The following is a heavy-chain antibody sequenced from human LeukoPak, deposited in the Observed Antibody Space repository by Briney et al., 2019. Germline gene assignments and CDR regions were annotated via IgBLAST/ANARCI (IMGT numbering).Heavy chain of an antibody. J-gene: IGHJ4*02. Sequence: GGSVRLLCAAWGFTFSSYAIKWVRQAPGKGLEGVSSVGGRGGGIYYADSVKCPFTISRDNSKNTLYLQMNSLRAEDTAVYHCAKLPYFTYFDYWGQGTLVSVSS. CDR3: AKLPYFTYFDY. D-gene: IGHD3-9*01. CDR2: VGGRGGGI. V-gene: IGHV3-23*01. CDR1: GFTFSSYA.